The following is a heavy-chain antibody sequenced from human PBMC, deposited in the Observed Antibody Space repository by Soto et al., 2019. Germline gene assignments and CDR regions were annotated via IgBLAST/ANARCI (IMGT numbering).Heavy chain of an antibody. D-gene: IGHD3-22*01. CDR3: AKGQDSSGFVWFDP. Sequence: QVQLVESGGGVVQPGRSLRLSCAASGFTFTSYAMHWVRQAPGKGLELVAVISYDGSNKYYADSVKGRFTISRDNSKNTLYLQMNSLRAEDTAVYYGAKGQDSSGFVWFDPWGQGTLVTVSS. CDR2: ISYDGSNK. V-gene: IGHV3-30*04. CDR1: GFTFTSYA. J-gene: IGHJ5*02.